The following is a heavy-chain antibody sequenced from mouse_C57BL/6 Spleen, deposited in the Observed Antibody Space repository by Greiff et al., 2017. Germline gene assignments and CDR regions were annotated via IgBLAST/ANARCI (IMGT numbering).Heavy chain of an antibody. D-gene: IGHD2-4*01. CDR1: GYSITSGYY. Sequence: EVHLVESGPGLVKPSQSLSLTCSVTGYSITSGYYWNWIRQFPGNKLEWLGYISYDGSNNYNPSLKNRISITRDTSKNQFFLKLNSVTTEDTATYYCAREEGLRRGGFAYWGQGTLVTVSA. CDR3: AREEGLRRGGFAY. CDR2: ISYDGSN. J-gene: IGHJ3*01. V-gene: IGHV3-6*01.